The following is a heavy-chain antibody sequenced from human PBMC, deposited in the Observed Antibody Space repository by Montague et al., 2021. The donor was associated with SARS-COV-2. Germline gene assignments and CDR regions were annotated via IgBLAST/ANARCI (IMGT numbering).Heavy chain of an antibody. CDR2: IYYSGST. CDR1: GGSISSYY. V-gene: IGHV4-59*01. J-gene: IGHJ6*03. Sequence: SETLSLTCTVSGGSISSYYWSWIRQPPGKGLEWIGYIYYSGSTNYNPSLKSRVTISVDTSKNQFSLKLSSVTAADTAVYYCARDSRTDFDWLFSDSGSYCYCMDVWGKGTTVTVSS. D-gene: IGHD3-9*01. CDR3: ARDSRTDFDWLFSDSGSYCYCMDV.